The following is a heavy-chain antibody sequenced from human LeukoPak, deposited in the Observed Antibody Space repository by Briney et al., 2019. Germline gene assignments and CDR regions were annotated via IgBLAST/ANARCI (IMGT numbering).Heavy chain of an antibody. CDR1: GFTFSSYA. CDR3: ASLRFLDFNWFDP. J-gene: IGHJ5*02. D-gene: IGHD3-3*01. Sequence: GGSLRLSCAASGFTFSSYAMHWVRQAPGKGLEWVAVISYDGSNKYYADSVKDRFTISRDNSKNTLYLQMNSLRAEDTAVYYCASLRFLDFNWFDPWGQGTLVTVSS. V-gene: IGHV3-30-3*02. CDR2: ISYDGSNK.